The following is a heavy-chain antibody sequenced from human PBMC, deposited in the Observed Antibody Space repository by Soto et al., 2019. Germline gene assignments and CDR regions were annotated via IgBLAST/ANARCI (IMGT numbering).Heavy chain of an antibody. D-gene: IGHD2-21*01. V-gene: IGHV4-4*02. Sequence: QVQLQESGPGLVKPSGTLSLTCAVSGGTMRSSDWWSWVRQPPGKGLEWVGEISHSGNINYNPSLNIQVAISLDTSKNQFSLKLTSVTAADTAVYYCARVVRDGYNRGFDNWGQGTLVTVSS. J-gene: IGHJ4*02. CDR2: ISHSGNI. CDR1: GGTMRSSDW. CDR3: ARVVRDGYNRGFDN.